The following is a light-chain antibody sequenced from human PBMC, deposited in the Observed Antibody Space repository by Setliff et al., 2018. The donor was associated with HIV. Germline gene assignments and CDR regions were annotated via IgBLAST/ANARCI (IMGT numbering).Light chain of an antibody. J-gene: IGLJ1*01. V-gene: IGLV2-23*01. CDR3: CSNTGSNTFV. CDR2: QAT. CDR1: SNDVGRYDL. Sequence: QSVLTQPAYVSGSPGQSITISCTGTSNDVGRYDLVSWYQQHPARAPKRTIYQATRRPSGVSNRFSGSKSGNVASLTISGLQAEDEADYYCCSNTGSNTFVVGTGTKVTV.